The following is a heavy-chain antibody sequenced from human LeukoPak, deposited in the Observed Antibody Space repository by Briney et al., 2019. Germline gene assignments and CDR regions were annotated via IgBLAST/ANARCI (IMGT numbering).Heavy chain of an antibody. CDR3: ARESKSYDGSGYYHDY. CDR2: IYTSGST. Sequence: SETLSPTCSVSGDSIRNYFWSWIRQPAGKGLEWIGRIYTSGSTDYNPSLRSRVTMSVDTSRNQFSLKLTSVTAADTAVYYCARESKSYDGSGYYHDYWGQGTLVTVSS. D-gene: IGHD3-22*01. CDR1: GDSIRNYF. V-gene: IGHV4-4*07. J-gene: IGHJ4*02.